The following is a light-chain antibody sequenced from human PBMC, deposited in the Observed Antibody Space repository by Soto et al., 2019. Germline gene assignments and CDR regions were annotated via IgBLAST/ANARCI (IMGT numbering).Light chain of an antibody. Sequence: QSVLTQPPSASGTPGQRVTISCSGSSSNIGSNYVYWYQQLPGTVPQLLIYRNSERPSGVPDRFSGSKSGTSASLAISGLRSEDEADYYCAAWDDSLSGVVFGGWTKVTV. CDR2: RNS. J-gene: IGLJ2*01. CDR1: SSNIGSNY. V-gene: IGLV1-47*01. CDR3: AAWDDSLSGVV.